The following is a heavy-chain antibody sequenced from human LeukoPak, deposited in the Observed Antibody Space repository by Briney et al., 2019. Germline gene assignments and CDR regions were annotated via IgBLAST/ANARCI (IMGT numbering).Heavy chain of an antibody. V-gene: IGHV4-59*01. CDR1: GGSISSYY. Sequence: SETLSLTCTVSGGSISSYYWGWIRQPPGKGLEWIGYIYYSGSTNYNPSLKSRVTISVDTSKNQFSLKLSSVTAADTAVYYCARSHSVWTSFDYWGQGTLVTVSS. D-gene: IGHD3/OR15-3a*01. CDR3: ARSHSVWTSFDY. J-gene: IGHJ4*02. CDR2: IYYSGST.